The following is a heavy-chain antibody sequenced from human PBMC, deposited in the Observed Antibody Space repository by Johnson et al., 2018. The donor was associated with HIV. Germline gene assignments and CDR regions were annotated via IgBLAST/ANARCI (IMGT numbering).Heavy chain of an antibody. CDR3: ARDPSYDMAHTDGFDI. CDR1: RFTFSNYG. D-gene: IGHD3-22*01. V-gene: IGHV3-30*03. CDR2: ISYDGSNK. J-gene: IGHJ3*02. Sequence: QVQLVESGGGVVQPGRSLRLSCAASRFTFSNYGMHWVRQAPGKGLEWVAVISYDGSNKYFADSVKGRFTISRDNSKDTLYLQMNSLRAEDTAVYYCARDPSYDMAHTDGFDIWGQGTMVTVSS.